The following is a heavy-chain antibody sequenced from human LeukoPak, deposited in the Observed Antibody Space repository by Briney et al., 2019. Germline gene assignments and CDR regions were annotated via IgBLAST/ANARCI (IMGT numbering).Heavy chain of an antibody. J-gene: IGHJ4*02. CDR3: ARARLRVITFDY. Sequence: SETLSLTCAVYGGSFSGYYWSWIRQPPGKGLEWIGEINHSGSTNYNPSLKSRVTISVDTSKNQFSLKLSSVTAADTAVYYCARARLRVITFDYWGQGTLVTVSS. CDR2: INHSGST. D-gene: IGHD4-17*01. CDR1: GGSFSGYY. V-gene: IGHV4-34*01.